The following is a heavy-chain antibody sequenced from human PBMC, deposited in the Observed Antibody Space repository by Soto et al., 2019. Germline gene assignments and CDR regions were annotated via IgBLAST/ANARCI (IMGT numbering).Heavy chain of an antibody. J-gene: IGHJ4*02. CDR2: INPSGGSA. CDR3: ARASLNYDSSGY. D-gene: IGHD3-22*01. Sequence: GASVKVSCKASGYTFTSYYMHWVRQAPGQGLEWMGIINPSGGSASYAQKFQGRVTMTRDTSTSTVYMELSSLRSEDTAVYDCARASLNYDSSGYRAQGTLVTVSS. V-gene: IGHV1-46*01. CDR1: GYTFTSYY.